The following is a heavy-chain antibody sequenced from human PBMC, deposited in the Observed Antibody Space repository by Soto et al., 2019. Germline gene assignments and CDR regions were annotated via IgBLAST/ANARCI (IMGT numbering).Heavy chain of an antibody. CDR2: IYYSGST. CDR3: ARLGYYGSGSYYIWWFDP. D-gene: IGHD3-10*01. CDR1: GGSISSYY. V-gene: IGHV4-59*08. Sequence: QVQLQESGPGLVKPSETLSLTCTVSGGSISSYYWSWIRQPPGKGLEWIGYIYYSGSTNYNPSLKSRVTISVDTSKNQFSLKLSSVTAADTAVYYCARLGYYGSGSYYIWWFDPWGQGTLVTVSS. J-gene: IGHJ5*02.